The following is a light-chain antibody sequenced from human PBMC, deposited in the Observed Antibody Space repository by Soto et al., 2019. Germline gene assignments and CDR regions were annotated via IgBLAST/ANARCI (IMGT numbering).Light chain of an antibody. CDR2: DNS. J-gene: IGLJ3*02. CDR1: RSNIGTNY. CDR3: GTWDSDLSAEV. Sequence: QSVLTQPPSVSAAPGQKVTISCSGSRSNIGTNYVSWYQQLPGRAPKLVIFDNSKRPSGIPDRFSGSKSGSSATLGVTGLQTGDEADYYCGTWDSDLSAEVFCGGTKLTVL. V-gene: IGLV1-51*01.